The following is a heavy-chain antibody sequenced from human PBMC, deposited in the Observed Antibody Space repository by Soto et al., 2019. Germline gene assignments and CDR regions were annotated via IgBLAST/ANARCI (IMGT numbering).Heavy chain of an antibody. D-gene: IGHD5-18*01. CDR2: ISHEGSSK. CDR1: GFTFSVYG. J-gene: IGHJ4*02. Sequence: GGSLRLSCAASGFTFSVYGMHWVRQAPGKGLEWVAVISHEGSSKHYADSVKGRFTISRDNSKNTLYLQMNSLRAEDTAVYYCARAFVGYSYGPFDYWGQGTLVTVSS. CDR3: ARAFVGYSYGPFDY. V-gene: IGHV3-30*03.